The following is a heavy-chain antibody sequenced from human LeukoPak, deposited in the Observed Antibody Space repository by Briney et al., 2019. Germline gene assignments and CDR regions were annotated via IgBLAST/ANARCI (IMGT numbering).Heavy chain of an antibody. Sequence: GGSLRLSCAASGFTFDDYGISWVRQAPGKGLEWVSGINWNGGSTGYADSVKGRFTISRDNAKNSLYLQMNSLRAEDTALYYCARGGGKGYYDSSGYYNFDYWGQGTLVTVSS. V-gene: IGHV3-20*04. D-gene: IGHD3-22*01. J-gene: IGHJ4*02. CDR3: ARGGGKGYYDSSGYYNFDY. CDR2: INWNGGST. CDR1: GFTFDDYG.